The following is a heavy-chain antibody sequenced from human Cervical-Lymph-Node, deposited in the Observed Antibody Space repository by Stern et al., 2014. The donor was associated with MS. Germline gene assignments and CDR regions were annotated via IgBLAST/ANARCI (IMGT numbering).Heavy chain of an antibody. J-gene: IGHJ5*02. CDR1: GYTFTGYY. CDR2: SNPNSGGT. V-gene: IGHV1-2*02. CDR3: ARVSHDSSGYYNWFDP. D-gene: IGHD3-22*01. Sequence: VQLVQSGAEVKKPGASVKVSCKASGYTFTGYYMHWGRQAPGQGLEWMGWSNPNSGGTNYAQKFQGRVTMTRDTSISTAYMELSRLRSDDTAVYYCARVSHDSSGYYNWFDPWGQGTLVTVSS.